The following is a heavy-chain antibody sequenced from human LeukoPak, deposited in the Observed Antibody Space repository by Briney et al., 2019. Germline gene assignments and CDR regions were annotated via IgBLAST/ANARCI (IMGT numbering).Heavy chain of an antibody. CDR2: INTDGCST. V-gene: IGHV3-74*01. CDR1: GFTLSNYW. J-gene: IGHJ3*02. CDR3: ARVIGWDEPFDI. Sequence: PGGSLRLSCSASGFTLSNYWMHWVRQAPGKGVVWVSRINTDGCSTNYADSVKGRFTVSRENAKNTLYLQMNSLRAEDTAVYYCARVIGWDEPFDIWGQGTMVTVSS. D-gene: IGHD1-26*01.